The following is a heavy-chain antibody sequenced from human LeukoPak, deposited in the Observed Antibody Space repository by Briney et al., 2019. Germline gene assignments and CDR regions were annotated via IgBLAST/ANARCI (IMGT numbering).Heavy chain of an antibody. CDR1: GYTFTSYG. CDR2: VSGYNGDT. V-gene: IGHV1-18*01. CDR3: ARPSSPYKPFDP. D-gene: IGHD1-1*01. Sequence: ASVKVSCKASGYTFTSYGISWVRQAPGQGLEWMGWVSGYNGDTNYAQKLQGRVTMTTDTSTSTAYMELRSLKSDDTAVYYCARPSSPYKPFDPWGQGTPVTVSS. J-gene: IGHJ5*02.